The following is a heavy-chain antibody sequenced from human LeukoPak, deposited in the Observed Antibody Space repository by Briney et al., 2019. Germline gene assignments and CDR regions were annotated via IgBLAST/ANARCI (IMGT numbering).Heavy chain of an antibody. CDR3: AREVRGYCSSTSCFYYYGMDV. CDR2: ISYDGSNK. D-gene: IGHD2-2*01. J-gene: IGHJ6*02. Sequence: GGSLRLSCAASGFTFSSYAMHWVRQAPGKGLEWVAVISYDGSNKYYADSVKGRFTISRDNAKNSLYLQMNSLRAEDTAVYYCAREVRGYCSSTSCFYYYGMDVWGQGTTVTVSS. V-gene: IGHV3-30-3*01. CDR1: GFTFSSYA.